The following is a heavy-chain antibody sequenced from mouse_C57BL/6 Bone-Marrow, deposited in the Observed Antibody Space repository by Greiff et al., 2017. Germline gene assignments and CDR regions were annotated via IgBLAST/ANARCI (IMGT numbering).Heavy chain of an antibody. V-gene: IGHV3-6*01. J-gene: IGHJ3*01. Sequence: DVQLQESGPGLVKPSQSLSLTCSVTGYSITSGYYWNWIRQFPGNKLEWMGYISYDGSNNYNPSLKNRISITRDTSKNQFFLKLNSVTTEDTATYYCARDNYGSGDWGQGTLVTVSA. CDR3: ARDNYGSGD. CDR1: GYSITSGYY. D-gene: IGHD1-1*01. CDR2: ISYDGSN.